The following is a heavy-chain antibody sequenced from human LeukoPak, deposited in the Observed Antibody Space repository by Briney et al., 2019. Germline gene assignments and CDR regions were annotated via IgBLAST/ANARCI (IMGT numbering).Heavy chain of an antibody. J-gene: IGHJ4*02. CDR1: GFTFSSYA. V-gene: IGHV3-23*01. CDR2: ISVSGGST. Sequence: GGSLRLSCAASGFTFSSYAMSWVRQAPGKGLEWVSIISVSGGSTNYADSVRGRFTISRDNSKNTLYLQMNSLRAEDTAVYYCARDFSLGYYDSSGYSWVNYWGQRTLVTVSS. D-gene: IGHD3-22*01. CDR3: ARDFSLGYYDSSGYSWVNY.